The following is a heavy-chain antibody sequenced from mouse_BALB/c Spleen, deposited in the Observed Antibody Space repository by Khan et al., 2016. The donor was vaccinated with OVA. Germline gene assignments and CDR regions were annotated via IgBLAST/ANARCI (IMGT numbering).Heavy chain of an antibody. CDR1: GYTFTSYW. D-gene: IGHD2-1*01. Sequence: DLVKPGASVKLSCKASGYTFTSYWINWIKQRPGQGLEWIGRIGPGSGSTDYNEKFRDKATLTVDTSSSTVYMKLSSLSSEDSAVYFCAREDDYRNSYYAMDYWGQGTSVTVSS. CDR3: AREDDYRNSYYAMDY. V-gene: IGHV1S41*01. CDR2: IGPGSGST. J-gene: IGHJ4*01.